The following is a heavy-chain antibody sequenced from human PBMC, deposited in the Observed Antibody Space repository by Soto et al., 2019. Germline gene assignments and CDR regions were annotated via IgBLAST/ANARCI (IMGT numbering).Heavy chain of an antibody. CDR1: GFTFSSYS. CDR3: ARDGVGATTFFGYFDY. Sequence: GGSLRLSCAASGFTFSSYSMNWVRQAPGKELEWVSSISSSSSYIYYADSVKGRFTISRDNAKNSLYLQMNSLRAEDTAVYYCARDGVGATTFFGYFDYWGQGTLVTVSS. CDR2: ISSSSSYI. J-gene: IGHJ4*02. D-gene: IGHD1-26*01. V-gene: IGHV3-21*01.